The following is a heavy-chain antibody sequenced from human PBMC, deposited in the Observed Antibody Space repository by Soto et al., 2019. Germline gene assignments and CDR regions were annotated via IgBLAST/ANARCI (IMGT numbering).Heavy chain of an antibody. D-gene: IGHD2-2*01. J-gene: IGHJ4*02. CDR3: AKSPAAMRGYLDY. V-gene: IGHV3-23*01. CDR2: ISGSGGST. CDR1: GFTFSSYA. Sequence: EVQLLESGGGLVQPGGSLRLSCAASGFTFSSYAMSWVRQAPGKGLEWVSAISGSGGSTYYADSVKGRFTISRDNSKNTLDRQMNSRRAEDTAVYYCAKSPAAMRGYLDYWGQGTLVTVSS.